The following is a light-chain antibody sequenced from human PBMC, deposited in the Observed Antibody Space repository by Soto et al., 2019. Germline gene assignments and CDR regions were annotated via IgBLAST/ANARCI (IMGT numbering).Light chain of an antibody. CDR1: TTNVATYNY. Sequence: QSALTQPLSVSGSPGQSVTISCTGTTTNVATYNYVSWYQHHPGKAPKLILYNVSGRPSGVSDRFSGSKSGNAASLTISGLQADDEADYYCCSYEGSSNWLFGGGTKLTVL. J-gene: IGLJ3*02. V-gene: IGLV2-11*01. CDR2: NVS. CDR3: CSYEGSSNWL.